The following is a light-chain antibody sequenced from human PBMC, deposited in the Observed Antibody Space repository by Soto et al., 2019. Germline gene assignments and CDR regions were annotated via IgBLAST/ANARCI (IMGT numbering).Light chain of an antibody. CDR2: YAS. CDR3: QKYNNWPWT. J-gene: IGKJ1*01. Sequence: EIVMTQSPATLSVSPGERATLSCRASQSVNSNLAWYQRKRGQAPRLLIFYASTRAPGIPSGFSGSGSGTEFTLTISSLQSEDFAVYYCQKYNNWPWTFGQGTKVEIK. CDR1: QSVNSN. V-gene: IGKV3-15*01.